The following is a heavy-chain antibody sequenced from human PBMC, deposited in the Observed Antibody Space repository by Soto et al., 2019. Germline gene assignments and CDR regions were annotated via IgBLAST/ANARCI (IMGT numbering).Heavy chain of an antibody. CDR1: GYIFSNYG. V-gene: IGHV1-18*01. CDR2: ISGYNGNT. D-gene: IGHD1-26*01. CDR3: ARASGGGVGTTSY. J-gene: IGHJ4*02. Sequence: QVQLVQSGAEVKKPGASAKVSCKASGYIFSNYGISWIRQVPVQGLEWMGWISGYNGNTNYAQKFQGRVPLTTDTSTNTAYMELRSLRSDDTAVYYCARASGGGVGTTSYWGQGTLVTVSS.